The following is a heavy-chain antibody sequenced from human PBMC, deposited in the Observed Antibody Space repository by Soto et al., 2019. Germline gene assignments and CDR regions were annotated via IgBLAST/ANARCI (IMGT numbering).Heavy chain of an antibody. V-gene: IGHV1-69*12. Sequence: QVQLVQSGAEVKKPGSSVKVSCKASGGTFSSYAISWVRQAPGQGIEWMGGIIPIFGSADYTQKFQGRVTITAVESTSTSYLALSSLRSYYTPVYYCSGSILAASYCYGMDVWGQGTTVTVSS. D-gene: IGHD3-10*01. CDR3: SGSILAASYCYGMDV. CDR1: GGTFSSYA. J-gene: IGHJ6*02. CDR2: IIPIFGSA.